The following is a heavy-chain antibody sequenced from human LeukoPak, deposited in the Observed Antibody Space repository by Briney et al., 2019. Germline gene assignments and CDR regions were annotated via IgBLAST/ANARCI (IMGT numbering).Heavy chain of an antibody. Sequence: PGGSLRLSCAASGFTFSSYWMSWVRQAPGKGPEWLATIRKDGNEKKYVDSVKGRFTISRDNAKNSLYLEMNSLRVEDTAMYHCARDRPDGDLDSWGQGTLVTVSS. D-gene: IGHD7-27*01. J-gene: IGHJ4*02. CDR3: ARDRPDGDLDS. CDR2: IRKDGNEK. CDR1: GFTFSSYW. V-gene: IGHV3-7*01.